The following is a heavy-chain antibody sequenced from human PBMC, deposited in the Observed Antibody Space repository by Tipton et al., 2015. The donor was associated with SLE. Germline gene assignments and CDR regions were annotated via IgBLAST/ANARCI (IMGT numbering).Heavy chain of an antibody. J-gene: IGHJ4*02. V-gene: IGHV4-61*01. CDR3: ARSIAYCGGDCYSFDY. CDR2: IYYSGST. Sequence: TLSLTCTVSDYSISSGYYWSWIRQPPGKGLEWIGYIYYSGSTNYNPSLKSRVTISVDTSKNQFSLKLSSVTAADTAVYYCARSIAYCGGDCYSFDYWGQGTLVTVSS. CDR1: DYSISSGYY. D-gene: IGHD2-21*02.